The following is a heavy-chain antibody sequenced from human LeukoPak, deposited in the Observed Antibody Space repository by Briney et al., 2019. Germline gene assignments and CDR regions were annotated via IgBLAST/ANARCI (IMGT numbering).Heavy chain of an antibody. Sequence: GASVKVSCKASGYTFTGYYMHWVRQAPGQGLEWMGWINPNSGGTNYAQKFQGRVTMTRDTSISTAYMELSRLRSDDTAVYYCARAQRWLQLRNAFDIWGQGTMVTVSS. CDR2: INPNSGGT. V-gene: IGHV1-2*02. CDR1: GYTFTGYY. CDR3: ARAQRWLQLRNAFDI. J-gene: IGHJ3*02. D-gene: IGHD5-24*01.